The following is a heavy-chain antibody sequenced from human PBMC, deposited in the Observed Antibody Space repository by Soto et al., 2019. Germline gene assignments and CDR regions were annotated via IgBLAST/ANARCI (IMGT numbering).Heavy chain of an antibody. Sequence: QVQLVESGGGVVQPGRSLRLSCAASGFTFSSYAMHWVRQAPGKGLEWVAVISYDGSNKYYADSVKGRFTISRDNSKNTLYLQMNSLRAEDTAVYYCASTGDIWGQGTMVTVSS. CDR2: ISYDGSNK. CDR3: ASTGDI. D-gene: IGHD1-1*01. J-gene: IGHJ3*02. CDR1: GFTFSSYA. V-gene: IGHV3-30-3*01.